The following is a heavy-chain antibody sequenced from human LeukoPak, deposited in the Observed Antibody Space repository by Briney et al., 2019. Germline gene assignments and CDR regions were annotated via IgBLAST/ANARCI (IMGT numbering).Heavy chain of an antibody. CDR2: IYYSGST. CDR3: ARDAGTLPPLRAYYMDV. Sequence: SETLSHTCTVSGGSISSGDYYWSWIRQPPGKGLEWIGYIYYSGSTYYNPSLKSRVTISVDTSKNQFSLKLSSVTAADTAVYYCARDAGTLPPLRAYYMDVWGKGTTVTVSS. V-gene: IGHV4-30-4*08. J-gene: IGHJ6*03. D-gene: IGHD1-1*01. CDR1: GGSISSGDYY.